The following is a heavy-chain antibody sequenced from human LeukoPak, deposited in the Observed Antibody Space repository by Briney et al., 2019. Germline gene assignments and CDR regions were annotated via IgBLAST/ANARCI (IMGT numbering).Heavy chain of an antibody. CDR1: GGTFSSYA. J-gene: IGHJ4*02. D-gene: IGHD1-26*01. CDR3: ASSLEWELLPSFDY. Sequence: ASVKVSCKASGGTFSSYAISGVRQAPGQGLEWMGRIIPILGIANYAQKFQGRVTITADKSTSTAYMELSSLRSEDTAVYYCASSLEWELLPSFDYWGQGTLVTVSS. V-gene: IGHV1-69*04. CDR2: IIPILGIA.